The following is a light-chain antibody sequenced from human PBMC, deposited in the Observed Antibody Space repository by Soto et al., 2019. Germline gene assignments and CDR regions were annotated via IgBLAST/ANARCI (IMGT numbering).Light chain of an antibody. CDR3: QQYKKWPRT. V-gene: IGKV1-6*01. CDR2: AAS. Sequence: AIQLTQSPSSLSASVGYRVTITFLASQGIRNDLGWYQQKPGKAPKRLIYAASSLQSGVPSRFSGSGSGTEFTLTISSLQSEDFAVYYCQQYKKWPRTFGQGTKVDIK. CDR1: QGIRND. J-gene: IGKJ1*01.